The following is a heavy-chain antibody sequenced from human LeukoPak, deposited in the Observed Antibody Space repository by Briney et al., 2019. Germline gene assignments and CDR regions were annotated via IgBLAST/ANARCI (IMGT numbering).Heavy chain of an antibody. CDR3: ARINDSSGYCDY. D-gene: IGHD3-22*01. J-gene: IGHJ4*02. CDR2: ISGSGGST. V-gene: IGHV3-23*01. CDR1: GFTFSSYA. Sequence: GGSLRLSCAASGFTFSSYAMSWVRQAPGKGLEWVSAISGSGGSTYYADSVKGRFTISRDNSKNTLYLQMNSLRAEDTAVYYCARINDSSGYCDYWGQGTLVTVSS.